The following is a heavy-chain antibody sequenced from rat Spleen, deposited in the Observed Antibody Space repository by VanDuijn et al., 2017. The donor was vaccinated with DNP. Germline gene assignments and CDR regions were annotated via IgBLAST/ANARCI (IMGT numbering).Heavy chain of an antibody. CDR1: GFSLTTFN. CDR2: IWTAGST. J-gene: IGHJ4*01. Sequence: QVQLKESGPGLVQPSQTLSLTCTVSGFSLTTFNVIWVRQPTGKGLEWMGIIWTAGSTDYNSALKSRLSISRDTSKNQVFLKMNSLQTDDTGTYYCTRTTRPSALDAWGQGTSVTVSS. V-gene: IGHV2-30*01. D-gene: IGHD1-4*01. CDR3: TRTTRPSALDA.